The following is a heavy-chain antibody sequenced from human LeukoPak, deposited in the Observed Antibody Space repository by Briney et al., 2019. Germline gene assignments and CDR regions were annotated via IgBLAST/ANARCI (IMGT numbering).Heavy chain of an antibody. CDR2: INHSGST. D-gene: IGHD1-14*01. V-gene: IGHV4-34*01. CDR3: ARRRIVTGPAYYFDF. J-gene: IGHJ4*02. Sequence: SETLSLTCAVYGGSFSGYYWSWIRQPPGKGLEWIGEINHSGSTNYNPSLKSRVTISVDTSKNQFSLKLSSVTAADTAIYYCARRRIVTGPAYYFDFWGQGALVTVSS. CDR1: GGSFSGYY.